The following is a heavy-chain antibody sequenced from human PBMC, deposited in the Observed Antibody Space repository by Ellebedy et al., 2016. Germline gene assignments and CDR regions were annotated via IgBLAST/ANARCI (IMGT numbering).Heavy chain of an antibody. V-gene: IGHV3-30*18. Sequence: GESLKISCEASGFSFSNYGMHWVRQAPGKGLEWVAVISSDGSKKYYVDSVKGRFSISRDKSKNTLYLEMNNLRVDDTAVYYCAKGGRTVTTALDYWGQGTLVTVSS. D-gene: IGHD4-17*01. CDR2: ISSDGSKK. J-gene: IGHJ4*02. CDR1: GFSFSNYG. CDR3: AKGGRTVTTALDY.